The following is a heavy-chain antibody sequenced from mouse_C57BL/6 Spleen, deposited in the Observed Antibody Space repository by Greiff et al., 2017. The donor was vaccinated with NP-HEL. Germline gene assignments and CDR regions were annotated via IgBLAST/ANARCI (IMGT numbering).Heavy chain of an antibody. CDR3: ARRDGNYGYFDV. D-gene: IGHD2-1*01. CDR2: IPPNSGST. J-gene: IGHJ1*03. V-gene: IGHV1-64*01. CDR1: GYTFTSYW. Sequence: QVQLPPPGAELVKPGASVKLSCKASGYTFTSYWMHWVKQRPGQGLEWIGMIPPNSGSTNYNEKFKSKATLTVDKSSSTAYMQLSSLTSEDSAVYYCARRDGNYGYFDVWGTGTTVTVSS.